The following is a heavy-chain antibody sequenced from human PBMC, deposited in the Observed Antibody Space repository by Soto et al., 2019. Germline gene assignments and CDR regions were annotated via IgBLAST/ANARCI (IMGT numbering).Heavy chain of an antibody. Sequence: SAKVSCKASGYTFTGYCMHWVRQAPGQGLEWMGWINPNSGGTNYAQKFQGRVTMTRDTSISTAYMELSRLRSDDTAVYYCAREGPDTAMVTNYWGQGTLVTVSS. CDR2: INPNSGGT. D-gene: IGHD5-18*01. V-gene: IGHV1-2*02. CDR3: AREGPDTAMVTNY. J-gene: IGHJ4*02. CDR1: GYTFTGYC.